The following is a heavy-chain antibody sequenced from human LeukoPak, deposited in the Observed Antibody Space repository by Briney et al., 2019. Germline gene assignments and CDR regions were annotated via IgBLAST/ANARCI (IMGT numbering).Heavy chain of an antibody. CDR3: ARAPLYHYDSSGYLFDY. Sequence: SETLSLTCAVYGGSFSGYYWSWIRQPPGKGLEWIGEINHSGSTNYNPSLKSRVTISVDTSKNQFSLKLSSVTAADTAIYYCARAPLYHYDSSGYLFDYWGQGTLVTVSS. D-gene: IGHD3-22*01. J-gene: IGHJ4*02. CDR1: GGSFSGYY. CDR2: INHSGST. V-gene: IGHV4-34*01.